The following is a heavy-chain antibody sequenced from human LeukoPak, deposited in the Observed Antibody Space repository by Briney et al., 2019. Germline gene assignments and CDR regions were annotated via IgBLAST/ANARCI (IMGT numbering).Heavy chain of an antibody. V-gene: IGHV3-74*01. CDR3: VGSGGWWGFYY. J-gene: IGHJ4*02. CDR2: INSDGSST. Sequence: GGSLTLSCAASRFTFSTYWMHWVRQAPGKGLVWVSRINSDGSSTGYEDSVRGRFTISRDNAKNTLYLQMNRLRAEDTALYYCVGSGGWWGFYYWGQGTLVTVSS. D-gene: IGHD6-19*01. CDR1: RFTFSTYW.